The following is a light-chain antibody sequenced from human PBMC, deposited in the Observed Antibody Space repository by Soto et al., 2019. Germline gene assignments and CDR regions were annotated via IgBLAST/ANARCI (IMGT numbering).Light chain of an antibody. CDR3: QSYDTSIWV. J-gene: IGLJ3*02. Sequence: NFMLTQPHSVSASPGKTVTISCTRSSGSIGSYYMQRYRQRPGSAPTIVIYEDNQRPSGVPDRFSGSIDYSSNSASLTISGLKIEDEADYYCQSYDTSIWVFGGGTKVTVL. V-gene: IGLV6-57*04. CDR1: SGSIGSYY. CDR2: EDN.